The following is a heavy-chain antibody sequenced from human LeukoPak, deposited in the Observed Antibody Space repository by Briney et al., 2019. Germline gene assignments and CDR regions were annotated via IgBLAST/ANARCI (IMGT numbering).Heavy chain of an antibody. Sequence: GGSLRLSCAASGFTFGNFGMSWVRQAPGKGLEWVSGINWNGGSIGYADSVKGRFTISRDNAKNSLYLQMNSLRAEDTAFYYCARTGLGHCSSNGCYTGYYYFYMDVWGKGTTVTVSS. CDR3: ARTGLGHCSSNGCYTGYYYFYMDV. CDR1: GFTFGNFG. CDR2: INWNGGSI. V-gene: IGHV3-20*04. J-gene: IGHJ6*03. D-gene: IGHD2-2*02.